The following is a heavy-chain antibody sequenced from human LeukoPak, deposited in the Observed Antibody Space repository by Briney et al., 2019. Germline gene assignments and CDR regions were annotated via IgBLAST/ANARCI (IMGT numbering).Heavy chain of an antibody. CDR3: ARRDCSGGSCYSNFDY. CDR2: IYPGDSDT. J-gene: IGHJ4*02. V-gene: IGHV5-51*01. D-gene: IGHD2-15*01. CDR1: GYSFTSYW. Sequence: GESLKISCKSSGYSFTSYWIGWVRQMPGKGLEWMGIIYPGDSDTRYSPSFQGQVTISADKSISTAYLQWSSLKASDTAMYYCARRDCSGGSCYSNFDYWGQGTLVTVSS.